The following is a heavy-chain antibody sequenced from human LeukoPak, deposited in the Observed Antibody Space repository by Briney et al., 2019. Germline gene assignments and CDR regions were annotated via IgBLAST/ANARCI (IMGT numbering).Heavy chain of an antibody. V-gene: IGHV3-23*01. J-gene: IGHJ4*02. CDR1: GFTFSSYT. Sequence: QSGGSLRLSCAASGFTFSSYTMTWVRQAPGKGLEWVSGISGSGGSTHYADSVKGRFTISRDNSKNTLYLQMNSLRAEDTAVYYCAKDTYTHSGTYYLYYFDYWGQGTLVTVSS. CDR3: AKDTYTHSGTYYLYYFDY. CDR2: ISGSGGST. D-gene: IGHD1-26*01.